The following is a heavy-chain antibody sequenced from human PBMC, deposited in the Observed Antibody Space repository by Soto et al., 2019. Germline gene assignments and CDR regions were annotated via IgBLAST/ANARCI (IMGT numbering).Heavy chain of an antibody. CDR3: ARDWNQQLVGYFDY. D-gene: IGHD6-13*01. J-gene: IGHJ4*02. CDR1: GFTFSSYS. V-gene: IGHV3-21*01. CDR2: ISSSSSYI. Sequence: EVQLVESGGGLVKPGGSLRPSCAASGFTFSSYSMNWVRQAPGKGLEWVSSISSSSSYIYYADSVKGRFTISRDNAKNSLYLQMNSLRAEDTAVYYCARDWNQQLVGYFDYWGQGTLVTVSS.